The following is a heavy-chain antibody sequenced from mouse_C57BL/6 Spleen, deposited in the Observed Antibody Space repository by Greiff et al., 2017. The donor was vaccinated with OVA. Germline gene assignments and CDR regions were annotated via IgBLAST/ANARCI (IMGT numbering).Heavy chain of an antibody. CDR2: INPYNGGT. D-gene: IGHD1-1*01. V-gene: IGHV1-19*01. J-gene: IGHJ4*01. Sequence: EVQLQQSGPVLVKPGASVKMSCKASGYTFTDYYMNWVKQSHGKSLEWIGVINPYNGGTSYNQKFKGKATLTVDKSSSTAYMELNSLTSEDSAVYYCARTPFITTVVGGAMDYWGQGTSVTVSS. CDR1: GYTFTDYY. CDR3: ARTPFITTVVGGAMDY.